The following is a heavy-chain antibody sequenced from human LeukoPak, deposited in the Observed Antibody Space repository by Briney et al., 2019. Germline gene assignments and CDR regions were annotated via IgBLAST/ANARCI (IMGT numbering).Heavy chain of an antibody. V-gene: IGHV4-39*07. CDR3: ARGALYYYDSVGAFDI. D-gene: IGHD3-22*01. J-gene: IGHJ3*02. CDR2: IYYSGST. CDR1: GGSISSSSYY. Sequence: PSETLSLTCTVSGGSISSSSYYWGWIRQPPGKGLEWIGSIYYSGSTYYNPSLKSRVTISVDTSKNQFSLKLSSVTAADTAVYYCARGALYYYDSVGAFDIWGQGTMVTVSS.